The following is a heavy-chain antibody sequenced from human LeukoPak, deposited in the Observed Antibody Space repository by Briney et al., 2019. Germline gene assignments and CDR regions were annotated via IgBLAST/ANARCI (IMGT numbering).Heavy chain of an antibody. D-gene: IGHD3-16*02. CDR3: ARGLFWGSYRSFDY. J-gene: IGHJ4*02. CDR2: ISGSADST. Sequence: GGSLRLSCAACGLTFSSYAMNWARHARGKGLEWVSAISGSADSTTYADSVKGRFPISRDNAKNTLYLQMNSLRAEDAAVYYCARGLFWGSYRSFDYGGQGPVVAVSA. V-gene: IGHV3-23*01. CDR1: GLTFSSYA.